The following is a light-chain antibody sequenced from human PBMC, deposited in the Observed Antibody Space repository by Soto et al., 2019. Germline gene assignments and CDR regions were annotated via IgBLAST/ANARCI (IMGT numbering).Light chain of an antibody. V-gene: IGKV1-39*01. CDR1: QSISSY. J-gene: IGKJ1*01. Sequence: DIQMTQSPSSLSASVGDRVTITCRASQSISSYLNWYQQKPGKAPKLLIYAASSLQSGVPSRFSGSGSGTDFTLTISSLQPEDFATYYGQQSYSTPLTFGQMTKVEIK. CDR3: QQSYSTPLT. CDR2: AAS.